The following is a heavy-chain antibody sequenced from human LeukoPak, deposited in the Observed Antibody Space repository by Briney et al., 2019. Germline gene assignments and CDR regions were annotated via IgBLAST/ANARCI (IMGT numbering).Heavy chain of an antibody. Sequence: GGSLRLSCAASGFTFSSYAMRWVRQAPGKGLEWVSAISGSGGSTYYADSVKGRFTISRDNSKNTLYLQMNSLTAEDTAVYYCAREITMIVVVITRLFDYWGQGTLVTVSS. CDR2: ISGSGGST. V-gene: IGHV3-23*01. CDR1: GFTFSSYA. J-gene: IGHJ4*02. CDR3: AREITMIVVVITRLFDY. D-gene: IGHD3-22*01.